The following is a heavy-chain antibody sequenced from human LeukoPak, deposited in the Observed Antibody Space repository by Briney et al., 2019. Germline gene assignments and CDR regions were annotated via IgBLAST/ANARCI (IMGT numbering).Heavy chain of an antibody. CDR1: GFTFSSYW. CDR2: IHGDGRTT. Sequence: GGSLRLSCAASGFTFSSYWIHWVRQVPGKGLVWVSRIHGDGRTTTYADSVKGRFTISRDNAKNSLYLQMNSLRDEDTAVYYCARDFNWGFDYWGQGALVTVSS. CDR3: ARDFNWGFDY. V-gene: IGHV3-74*01. D-gene: IGHD7-27*01. J-gene: IGHJ4*02.